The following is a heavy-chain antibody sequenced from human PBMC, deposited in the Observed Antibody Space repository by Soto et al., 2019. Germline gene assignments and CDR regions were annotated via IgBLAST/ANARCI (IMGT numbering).Heavy chain of an antibody. V-gene: IGHV4-34*01. D-gene: IGHD3-3*01. J-gene: IGHJ5*02. CDR2: INHSGST. CDR3: ARHGRTYDFWSGSSVDP. Sequence: QVQLQQWGAGLLKPSETLSLTCAVYGGSFSGYYWSWIRQPPGKGLEWIGEINHSGSTNYNPSLKSRVTISLDTSKNQFSLKLSSVTAADTAVYYCARHGRTYDFWSGSSVDPWGQGTLVTVSS. CDR1: GGSFSGYY.